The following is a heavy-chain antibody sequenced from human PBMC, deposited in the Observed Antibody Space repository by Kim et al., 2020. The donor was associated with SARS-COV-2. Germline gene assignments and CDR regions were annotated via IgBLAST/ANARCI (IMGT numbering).Heavy chain of an antibody. V-gene: IGHV3-48*03. CDR3: ARDAMTTVTTAPYYYGMDV. CDR1: GFTFSSYE. J-gene: IGHJ6*02. D-gene: IGHD4-17*01. Sequence: GGSLRLSCAASGFTFSSYEMNWVRQAPGKGLEWVSYISSSGSTIYYADSVKGRFTISRDNAKNSLYLQMNSLRAEDTAVYYCARDAMTTVTTAPYYYGMDVWGQGTTVTVSS. CDR2: ISSSGSTI.